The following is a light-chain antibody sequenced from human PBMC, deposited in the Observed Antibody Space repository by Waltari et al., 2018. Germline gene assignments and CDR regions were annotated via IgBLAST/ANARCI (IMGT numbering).Light chain of an antibody. J-gene: IGKJ1*01. CDR3: QQYNNLPRT. Sequence: EIVMTQSPATLSVSPGERATLSCRASQSVSSNLAWYQQKPGQAPRLLIYGASTRATGIPARFSGSWSGTEFTLTISSLQSEDFAVYYCQQYNNLPRTFGQGTKVEI. CDR2: GAS. CDR1: QSVSSN. V-gene: IGKV3-15*01.